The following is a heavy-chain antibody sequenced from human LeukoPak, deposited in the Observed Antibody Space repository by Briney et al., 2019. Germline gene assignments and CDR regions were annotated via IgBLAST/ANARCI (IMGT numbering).Heavy chain of an antibody. D-gene: IGHD3-3*01. CDR2: LNHSGAT. CDR1: GGSFSGHY. J-gene: IGHJ4*02. Sequence: SETLSLTCTVYGGSFSGHYWSWVRQPPGKGVEWMGELNHSGATNYNPSLRSRVTISVDTSKNQFSLKLSSVTAADTAVYFCARHGSYSLDYWGQGALVTVSS. V-gene: IGHV4-34*01. CDR3: ARHGSYSLDY.